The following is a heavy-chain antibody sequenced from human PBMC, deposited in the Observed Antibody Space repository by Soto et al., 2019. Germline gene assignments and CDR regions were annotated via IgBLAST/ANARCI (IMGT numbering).Heavy chain of an antibody. CDR2: ISYDGSNK. CDR1: VLTFSSYA. V-gene: IGHV3-30*18. CDR3: AKLNIVGAADAFDI. Sequence: WGSLRISCVSSVLTFSSYAMHWVRQAPGKGLEWVAVISYDGSNKYYADSVKGRFTISRDNSKNTLYLQMNSLRAEDTAVYYCAKLNIVGAADAFDIWGQGTMVTVSS. D-gene: IGHD1-26*01. J-gene: IGHJ3*02.